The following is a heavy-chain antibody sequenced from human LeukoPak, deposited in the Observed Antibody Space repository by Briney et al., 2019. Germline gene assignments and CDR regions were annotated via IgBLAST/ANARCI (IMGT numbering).Heavy chain of an antibody. CDR3: AREAIYDILTGYYPYYYYYMDV. Sequence: PSETLSLTCAVYGGSFSGYYWSWIRQPPGKGLEWIGEINHSGSTNYNPSLKSRVTMSVDTSKNQFSLKLSSVTAADTAVYYCAREAIYDILTGYYPYYYYYMDVWGKGTTVTISS. V-gene: IGHV4-34*01. CDR1: GGSFSGYY. J-gene: IGHJ6*03. D-gene: IGHD3-9*01. CDR2: INHSGST.